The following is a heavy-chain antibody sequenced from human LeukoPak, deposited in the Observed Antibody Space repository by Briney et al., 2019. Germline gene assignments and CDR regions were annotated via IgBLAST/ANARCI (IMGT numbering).Heavy chain of an antibody. J-gene: IGHJ4*02. CDR2: ISGSGGNT. D-gene: IGHD6-19*01. CDR1: GFTFSSYA. V-gene: IGHV3-23*01. CDR3: AKGLWLAYPYYFDY. Sequence: PGGSLRLSCAASGFTFSSYAMSWVRQAPGKGLEWVSAISGSGGNTYFADSVKGRFTISRDNSKNTLYLQMNSLRAEDTAVYYCAKGLWLAYPYYFDYWGQGTLVTVSS.